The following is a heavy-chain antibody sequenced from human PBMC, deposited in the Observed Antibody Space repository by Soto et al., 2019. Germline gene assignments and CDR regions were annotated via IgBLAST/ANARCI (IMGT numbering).Heavy chain of an antibody. CDR1: GLMFDRAG. V-gene: IGHV3-30*18. CDR3: AKDKGRRYFVY. CDR2: ISSRDGSVK. D-gene: IGHD1-26*01. Sequence: ESGGGVVQPGRSLRLSCAASGLMFDRAGMHWVRQAPGKGLEWLALISSRDGSVKFYADSVNGRFTISRDNSQNTLFLHMDSLRPEDTAVYYCAKDKGRRYFVYWGPGAPVNVSS. J-gene: IGHJ4*02.